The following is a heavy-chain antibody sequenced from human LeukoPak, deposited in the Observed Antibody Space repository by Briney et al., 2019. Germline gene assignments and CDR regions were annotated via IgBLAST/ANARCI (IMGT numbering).Heavy chain of an antibody. Sequence: GGSLRLSCAASGFTFSSYGMHWVRQAPGKGLEWVAFIRYDGSNKYYADSVKGRFTISRDNSKNTLYMQMNSLRAEDTAVYYCARDQVIEWRYSGYEGLDYWGQGTLVTVSS. D-gene: IGHD5-12*01. CDR3: ARDQVIEWRYSGYEGLDY. V-gene: IGHV3-30*02. J-gene: IGHJ4*02. CDR2: IRYDGSNK. CDR1: GFTFSSYG.